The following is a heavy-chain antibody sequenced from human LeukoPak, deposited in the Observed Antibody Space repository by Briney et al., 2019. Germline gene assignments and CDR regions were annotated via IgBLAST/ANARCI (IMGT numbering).Heavy chain of an antibody. D-gene: IGHD3-10*01. CDR2: IYYSGST. J-gene: IGHJ6*03. CDR1: GGSISSYY. CDR3: ARGDKERVRRFGEFYYYYYMDV. Sequence: MTSETLSLTCTVSGGSISSYYWSWIRQPPGKGLEWIGYIYYSGSTNYNPSLKSRVTISVDTSKNQFSLKLSSVTAADTAVYYCARGDKERVRRFGEFYYYYYMDVWGKGTTVTISS. V-gene: IGHV4-59*01.